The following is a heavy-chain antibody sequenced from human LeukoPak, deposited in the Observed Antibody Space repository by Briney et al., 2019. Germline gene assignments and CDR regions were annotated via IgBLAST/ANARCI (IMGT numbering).Heavy chain of an antibody. V-gene: IGHV4-59*08. CDR2: IYYSGST. CDR1: GGSISSYY. J-gene: IGHJ6*02. Sequence: PSETLSLTCTVSGGSISSYYWSWIRQPPGKGLEWIGYIYYSGSTNYNPSLKSRVTISVDTSKNQFSLKLASVTAADTAVYYCARRGYGSGMAYYYGMDVWGQGTTVTVSS. D-gene: IGHD3-10*01. CDR3: ARRGYGSGMAYYYGMDV.